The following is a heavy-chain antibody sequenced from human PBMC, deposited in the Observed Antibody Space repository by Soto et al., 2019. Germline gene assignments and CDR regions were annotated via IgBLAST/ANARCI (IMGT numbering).Heavy chain of an antibody. CDR3: AKERDHGADRYYFDD. Sequence: QPGGSLRLSCAASGFTFSSYAMTWVRQAPGKGLEWVSSISGRGDSTYYADSVKGRFTISRDQSKNTLYLQMHSLRAEDTAVYFCAKERDHGADRYYFDDWGQGTLVTVSS. CDR2: ISGRGDST. V-gene: IGHV3-23*01. J-gene: IGHJ4*02. CDR1: GFTFSSYA.